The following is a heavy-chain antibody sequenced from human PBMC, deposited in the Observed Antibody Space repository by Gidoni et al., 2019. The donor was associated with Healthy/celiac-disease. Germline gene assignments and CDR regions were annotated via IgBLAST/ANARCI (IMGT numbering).Heavy chain of an antibody. CDR3: ARGINVDKVIGLYFDY. Sequence: QVQPQASGLALAHRHKTLSSTSAVPAGFRSIAGYYSSWIRQHPRKGLEWTGYIYYSGSTYYNPSLKRRVTTSVDTSKNQFSLKLSSVTAADTAVYYGARGINVDKVIGLYFDYWGQGTLVTVSP. J-gene: IGHJ4*02. CDR1: AGFRSIAGYY. D-gene: IGHD3-10*01. V-gene: IGHV4-31*11. CDR2: IYYSGST.